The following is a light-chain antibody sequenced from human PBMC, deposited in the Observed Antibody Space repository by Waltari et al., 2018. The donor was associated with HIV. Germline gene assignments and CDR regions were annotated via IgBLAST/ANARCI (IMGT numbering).Light chain of an antibody. Sequence: DIQMTQSPSSLSASVGDRVTITCRASQDIGNDLGWFQQKPGKAPKRLIYGASSLHSGVPSRFSGGGSGTQFTLTISSLQPEDFATYYCIQYRSYSWTFGQGTKVDIK. CDR3: IQYRSYSWT. V-gene: IGKV1-17*01. CDR1: QDIGND. CDR2: GAS. J-gene: IGKJ1*01.